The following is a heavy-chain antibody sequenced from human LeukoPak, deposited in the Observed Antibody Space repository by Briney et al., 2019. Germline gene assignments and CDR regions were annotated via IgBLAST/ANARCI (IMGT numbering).Heavy chain of an antibody. CDR1: GFIFNNYG. CDR2: ISYDGSNK. D-gene: IGHD6-19*01. CDR3: ARETVALDY. Sequence: GGSLRLSCAASGFIFNNYGMSWVRQAPGKGLEWVAVISYDGSNKYYADSVKGRFTISRDNSKNTLYLQMNSLRAEDTAVYYCARETVALDYWGQGTLVTVSS. V-gene: IGHV3-30*03. J-gene: IGHJ4*02.